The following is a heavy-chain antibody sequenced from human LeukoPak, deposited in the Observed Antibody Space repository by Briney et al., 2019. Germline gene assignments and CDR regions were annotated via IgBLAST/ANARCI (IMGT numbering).Heavy chain of an antibody. Sequence: PGGSLRLSYAASGFTFSSYGMHWVRQAPGKGLGWVAVIWYDGSNKYYADSVKGRLTISRDNSKNTLYLQRNSLRAEDTAVYYCAKDRAAAGYYFDYWGQGTLVTVSS. CDR3: AKDRAAAGYYFDY. D-gene: IGHD6-13*01. CDR1: GFTFSSYG. J-gene: IGHJ4*02. V-gene: IGHV3-33*06. CDR2: IWYDGSNK.